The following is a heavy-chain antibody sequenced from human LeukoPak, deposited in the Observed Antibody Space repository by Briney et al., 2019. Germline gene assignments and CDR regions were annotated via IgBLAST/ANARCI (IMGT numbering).Heavy chain of an antibody. J-gene: IGHJ4*02. CDR1: GFTFSSYG. V-gene: IGHV3-30*18. CDR2: ISYDGSDK. Sequence: GGSLRLSCAASGFTFSSYGMHWVRQAPGKGLEWVAAISYDGSDKYYVDSVKGRFTISRDNSRNTLYLQMNSLRADDTAVYYCAKLLSSSSFFDHWGQGTLVTVSS. CDR3: AKLLSSSSFFDH. D-gene: IGHD6-6*01.